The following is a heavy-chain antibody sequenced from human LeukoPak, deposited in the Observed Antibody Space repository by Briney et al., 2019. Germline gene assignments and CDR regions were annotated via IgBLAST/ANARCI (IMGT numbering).Heavy chain of an antibody. CDR2: ITTYSGLT. Sequence: EASVKVSCKASGYTFINYSFNWVRQAPGQGLEWMGWITTYSGLTHYAQKFQGRVTFTTDTSTTTAYMELRRLRSDDTAVYYCARDAEGLDYWGQGTVVTVSS. CDR1: GYTFINYS. CDR3: ARDAEGLDY. J-gene: IGHJ4*02. V-gene: IGHV1-18*01.